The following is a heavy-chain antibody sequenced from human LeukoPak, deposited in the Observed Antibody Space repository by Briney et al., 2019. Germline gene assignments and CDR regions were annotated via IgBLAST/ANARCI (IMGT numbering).Heavy chain of an antibody. CDR3: ARHAMDYYYYYMDV. D-gene: IGHD2-2*01. CDR1: GDSISNSNW. CDR2: IFHTGST. V-gene: IGHV4-4*02. J-gene: IGHJ6*03. Sequence: SETLSLTCAVSGDSISNSNWWSWVRQPPGKGLEWIGYIFHTGSTNYNPSLKSRVTISVDTSKNQFSLKLSSVTAADTAVYYCARHAMDYYYYYMDVWGKGTTVTISS.